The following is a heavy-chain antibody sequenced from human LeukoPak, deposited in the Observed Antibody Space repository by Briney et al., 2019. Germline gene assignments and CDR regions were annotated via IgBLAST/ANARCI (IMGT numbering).Heavy chain of an antibody. D-gene: IGHD3-22*01. CDR1: GFTFDDYG. Sequence: GGSLRLSCAASGFTFDDYGMSWVRQAPGKGLEWVSGINWNGGSTGYADSVKGRFTISRDNAKNSLYLQMNSLRAEDTALYYCARVPGDSSGFKGYYYYYMDVWGKGTTVTVSS. CDR3: ARVPGDSSGFKGYYYYYMDV. J-gene: IGHJ6*03. V-gene: IGHV3-20*04. CDR2: INWNGGST.